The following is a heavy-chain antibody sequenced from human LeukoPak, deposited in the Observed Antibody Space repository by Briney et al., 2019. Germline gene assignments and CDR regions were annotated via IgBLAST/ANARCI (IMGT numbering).Heavy chain of an antibody. J-gene: IGHJ4*02. Sequence: GGSLRLSCAAFGFTFSSYEMNWVRQAPGKGLEGVSYIGSSGNPIYYADSVKGRFTISRDNAKNSLYLQMSSLRAEDTAVYYCARDGYNTIDHWGQGILVTVSS. CDR1: GFTFSSYE. D-gene: IGHD5-24*01. V-gene: IGHV3-48*03. CDR2: IGSSGNPI. CDR3: ARDGYNTIDH.